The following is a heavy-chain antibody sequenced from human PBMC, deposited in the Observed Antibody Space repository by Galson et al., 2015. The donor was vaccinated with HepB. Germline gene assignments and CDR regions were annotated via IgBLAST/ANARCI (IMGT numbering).Heavy chain of an antibody. D-gene: IGHD3-10*01. CDR2: ISGSGGSS. CDR1: GFTFSSNA. CDR3: AKDQEAWFGDQGYFDY. Sequence: SLRLSCAASGFTFSSNAMSWVRQAPGKGLEWVSAISGSGGSSYYADYVKGRFTISRDNSKNTLYLQMSSLRAEDTAVYYCAKDQEAWFGDQGYFDYWGQGTLVTVSS. V-gene: IGHV3-23*01. J-gene: IGHJ4*02.